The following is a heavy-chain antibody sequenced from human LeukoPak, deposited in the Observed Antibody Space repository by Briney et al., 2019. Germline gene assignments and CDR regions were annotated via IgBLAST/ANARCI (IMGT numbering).Heavy chain of an antibody. CDR3: ARVYGSGRLTNTADY. CDR2: IFYSGST. Sequence: PSETLSLTCTVSGDSISSGSYYWGWIRQPPGKGLEWIGSIFYSGSTFYNPSLKSRVTISVDTSKNQFSLKLSSVTAADTAVYYCARVYGSGRLTNTADYWGQGTLVTVSS. J-gene: IGHJ4*02. CDR1: GDSISSGSYY. V-gene: IGHV4-39*07. D-gene: IGHD3-10*01.